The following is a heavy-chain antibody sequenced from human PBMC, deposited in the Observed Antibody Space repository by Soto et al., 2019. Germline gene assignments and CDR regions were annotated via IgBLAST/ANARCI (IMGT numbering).Heavy chain of an antibody. J-gene: IGHJ6*02. Sequence: SETLSLTCTVSGGSISSGGYYWSWIRQHPGKGLEWIGYIYYSGSTYYNPSLKSRVTISVDTSKNQFSLKLSSVTAADTAVYYCARYDYGVDYYYYGMDVWGQGTTVTVSS. CDR1: GGSISSGGYY. CDR2: IYYSGST. V-gene: IGHV4-31*03. CDR3: ARYDYGVDYYYYGMDV. D-gene: IGHD4-17*01.